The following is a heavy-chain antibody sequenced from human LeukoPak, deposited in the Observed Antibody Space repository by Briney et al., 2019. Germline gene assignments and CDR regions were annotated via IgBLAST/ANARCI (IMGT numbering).Heavy chain of an antibody. D-gene: IGHD1-26*01. V-gene: IGHV1-2*02. Sequence: GASVKVSCKASGYTFTGYYIHWVRQAPGQGLEWMGWISPSSGGTNYAQKFQGRVTMTRDTSISTAYMELSSLRFDDTAVYYCARTKLVGATEYFQHWGQGTLVTVSS. CDR1: GYTFTGYY. CDR2: ISPSSGGT. CDR3: ARTKLVGATEYFQH. J-gene: IGHJ1*01.